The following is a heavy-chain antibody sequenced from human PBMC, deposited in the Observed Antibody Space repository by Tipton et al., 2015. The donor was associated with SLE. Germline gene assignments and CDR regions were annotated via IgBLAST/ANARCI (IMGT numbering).Heavy chain of an antibody. CDR2: ISYDGSNK. CDR3: AKDHSGSGRFDI. J-gene: IGHJ3*02. V-gene: IGHV3-30-3*01. D-gene: IGHD3-22*01. CDR1: GFTFSSYA. Sequence: SLRLSCAASGFTFSSYAMHWVRQAPGKGLEWVAVISYDGSNKYYADSVKGRFTISRDNSKNTLYLQMNSLRAEDTAVYYCAKDHSGSGRFDIWGQGTMVTVSS.